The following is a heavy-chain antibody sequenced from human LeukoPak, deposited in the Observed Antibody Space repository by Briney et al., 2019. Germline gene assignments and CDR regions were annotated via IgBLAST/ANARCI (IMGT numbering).Heavy chain of an antibody. CDR1: GFTFSSYS. Sequence: SGGSLRLSCAASGFTFSSYSMNWVRQAPGKGLEWVSSISSSSSYIYYADSVKGRFTISRDNAKNSLYLQMNSLRAEDTAVYYCATPITTVVTPFTGGGWGQGTLVTVSS. V-gene: IGHV3-21*01. CDR2: ISSSSSYI. CDR3: ATPITTVVTPFTGGG. J-gene: IGHJ4*02. D-gene: IGHD4-23*01.